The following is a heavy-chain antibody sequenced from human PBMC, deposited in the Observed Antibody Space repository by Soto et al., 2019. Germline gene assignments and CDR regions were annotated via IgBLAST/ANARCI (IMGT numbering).Heavy chain of an antibody. J-gene: IGHJ5*02. CDR2: IYPGDSDT. D-gene: IGHD3-10*01. CDR3: ARLGLVTRVRGESYNWFDP. Sequence: ESLKISCKGSGYSFTSYWIGWVRQMPGKGLEWMGSIYPGDSDTRYSPSFQGQVTISADKSISTAYLQWSSLKASDTAMYYCARLGLVTRVRGESYNWFDPWGQGTLLTVSS. CDR1: GYSFTSYW. V-gene: IGHV5-51*01.